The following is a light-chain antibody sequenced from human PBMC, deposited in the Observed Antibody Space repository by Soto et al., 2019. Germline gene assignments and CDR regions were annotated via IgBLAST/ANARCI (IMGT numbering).Light chain of an antibody. CDR1: QRLSASD. CDR2: GAS. J-gene: IGKJ1*01. Sequence: IVMTQSPAALSVSPGERATLSCRASQRLSASDIAWYHQKPGQAPNFLIDGASTRATGIPARFSGSGSGTKFTPTIISRQSQDVAVYYFQQYNNCPWTFGQGTKVDIK. V-gene: IGKV3-15*01. CDR3: QQYNNCPWT.